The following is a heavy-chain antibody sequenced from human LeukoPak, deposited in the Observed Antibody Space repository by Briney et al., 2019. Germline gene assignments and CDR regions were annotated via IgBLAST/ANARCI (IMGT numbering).Heavy chain of an antibody. Sequence: ASVKVSCKASGYTFTDYYVHWVRQAPGQGLEWMGWINPNSGGTDYAQKFQGRVTMTRDTSISTTYMELSRLTSDDTAVYFCARGTPHNDALDIWGQGTMVTVSS. V-gene: IGHV1-2*02. CDR3: ARGTPHNDALDI. CDR1: GYTFTDYY. J-gene: IGHJ3*02. CDR2: INPNSGGT. D-gene: IGHD1-1*01.